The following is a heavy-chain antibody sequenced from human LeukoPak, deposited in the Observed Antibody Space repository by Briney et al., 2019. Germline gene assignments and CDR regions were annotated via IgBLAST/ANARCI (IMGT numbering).Heavy chain of an antibody. J-gene: IGHJ4*02. D-gene: IGHD3-22*01. V-gene: IGHV3-21*01. CDR2: IRSSSSYI. Sequence: SGGSLRLSCAASGFTFSSYSMNWVRQAPGKGLEWVSSIRSSSSYIYYADSVKGRFTISRDNAKNSLYLQMNSLRAEDTAVYYCARAAEYYYDSSGYYPFDYWGQGTLVTVSS. CDR1: GFTFSSYS. CDR3: ARAAEYYYDSSGYYPFDY.